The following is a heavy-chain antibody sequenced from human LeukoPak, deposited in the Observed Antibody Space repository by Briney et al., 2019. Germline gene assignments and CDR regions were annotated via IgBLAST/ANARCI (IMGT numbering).Heavy chain of an antibody. D-gene: IGHD5-24*01. CDR3: ARAPSDGTDAFDI. J-gene: IGHJ3*02. CDR2: INHSGST. Sequence: PSETLSLTCAVYGGSFSGYYWSWIRQPPGKGLEWIGEINHSGSTNYNPSLKSRVTISVDTSKNQFSLKLSSVTAADTAVYYCARAPSDGTDAFDIWGQGTMVTVSS. CDR1: GGSFSGYY. V-gene: IGHV4-34*01.